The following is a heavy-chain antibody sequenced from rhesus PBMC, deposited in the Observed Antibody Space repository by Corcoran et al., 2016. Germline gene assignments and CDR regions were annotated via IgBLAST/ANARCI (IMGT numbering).Heavy chain of an antibody. Sequence: QVQLQESGPGVVKPSETLSLTCAVSGGSISGYYLWSWIRQPPGKGLEWIEYIYGGSGSTSSNPSLRSRVNSSIDTSKYRFSLKLSSVTAADTAVYYCAREGDCTGSGCYGTFDYWGQGVLVTVSS. CDR1: GGSISGYYL. V-gene: IGHV4S7*01. CDR3: AREGDCTGSGCYGTFDY. CDR2: IYGGSGST. J-gene: IGHJ4*01. D-gene: IGHD2-21*01.